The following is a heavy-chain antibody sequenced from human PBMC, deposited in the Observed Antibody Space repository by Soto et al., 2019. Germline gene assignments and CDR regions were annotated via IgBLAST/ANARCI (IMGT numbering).Heavy chain of an antibody. Sequence: ASVKVSCKVSGYTLTELSMHWVRQAPGKGLEWMGGFDPEDGETIYAQKFQGRVTMTEDTSTDTAYMELSSLRSEDTAVYYCATDPARTTVTTYWGQGTLVTVSS. CDR1: GYTLTELS. CDR3: ATDPARTTVTTY. D-gene: IGHD4-17*01. J-gene: IGHJ4*02. CDR2: FDPEDGET. V-gene: IGHV1-24*01.